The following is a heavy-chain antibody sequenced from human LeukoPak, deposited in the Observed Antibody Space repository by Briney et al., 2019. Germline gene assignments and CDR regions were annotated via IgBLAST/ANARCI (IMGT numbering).Heavy chain of an antibody. CDR1: GGSISSADYF. J-gene: IGHJ4*02. CDR3: ARAINYFDY. V-gene: IGHV4-30-4*01. CDR2: IYYSGST. Sequence: SETLSLTCTVSGGSISSADYFWSWIRQPPGKGLEWIGNIYYSGSTYYNPSLKSRVTISVDTSKNKFSLKLSSVTAADTAVYYCARAINYFDYWGQGTLVTVSS.